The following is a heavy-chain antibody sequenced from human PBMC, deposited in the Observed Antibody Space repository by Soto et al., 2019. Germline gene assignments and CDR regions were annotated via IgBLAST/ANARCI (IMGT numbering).Heavy chain of an antibody. D-gene: IGHD3-3*01. J-gene: IGHJ6*02. CDR3: ARGGDYYDLWSGPHRRYYYYGMDV. V-gene: IGHV4-30-2*01. CDR2: IYHSGST. CDR1: GGSISSGGYS. Sequence: SETLSLTCAVSGGSISSGGYSWSWIRQPPGKGLEWIGYIYHSGSTYYNPSLKSRVTISVDRSKNQFSLKLSSVTAADTAVYYCARGGDYYDLWSGPHRRYYYYGMDVWGQGTTVTVSS.